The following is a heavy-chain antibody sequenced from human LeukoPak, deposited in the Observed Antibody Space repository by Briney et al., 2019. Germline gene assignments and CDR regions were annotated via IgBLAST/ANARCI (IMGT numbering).Heavy chain of an antibody. CDR1: GFTFRSYW. Sequence: GGSLRLSCAASGFTFRSYWMTWVRQAPGKGLELVANIKQDGSEKYYVDSVKGRFTISRDNAKNSLFLQMNSLRAEDTAVYYCARVFWNPPSWLDPWGQGTLVTVSS. CDR3: ARVFWNPPSWLDP. J-gene: IGHJ5*02. CDR2: IKQDGSEK. D-gene: IGHD3-3*01. V-gene: IGHV3-7*05.